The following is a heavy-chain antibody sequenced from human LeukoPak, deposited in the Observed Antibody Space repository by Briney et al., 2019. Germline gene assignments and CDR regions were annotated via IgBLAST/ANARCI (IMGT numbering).Heavy chain of an antibody. D-gene: IGHD3-10*01. CDR3: ARGGGYYIMDV. CDR1: GFTFSGYS. CDR2: ISSSSSYI. Sequence: PGGSLRLSCAASGFTFSGYSMNWVRQAPGKGLEWVSSISSSSSYIYYADSVKGRFTMSRDNAKNSLYLQMNSLRADDMAVYYCARGGGYYIMDVWGQGTTVTVSS. V-gene: IGHV3-21*01. J-gene: IGHJ6*02.